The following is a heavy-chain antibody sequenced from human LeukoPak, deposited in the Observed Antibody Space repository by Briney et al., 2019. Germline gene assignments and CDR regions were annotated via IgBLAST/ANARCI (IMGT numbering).Heavy chain of an antibody. CDR1: GYTFTDYY. J-gene: IGHJ4*02. V-gene: IGHV1-46*01. Sequence: VASVKVSCKASGYTFTDYYIHWVRQAPGQGLEWMGVINPSGDSTSYAQKFQGRVTMTRDMSTNTVYMELSSLRSEDTAVYYCASGIICIRCHLFDYWGQGTLVTVSS. D-gene: IGHD1-14*01. CDR3: ASGIICIRCHLFDY. CDR2: INPSGDST.